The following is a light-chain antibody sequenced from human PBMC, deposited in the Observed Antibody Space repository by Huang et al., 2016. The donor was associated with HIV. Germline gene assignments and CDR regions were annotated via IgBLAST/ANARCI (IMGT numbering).Light chain of an antibody. V-gene: IGKV3-20*01. Sequence: EIVLTQSPGTLSLSPGVRATLSCRASQSVSSNYLAWYQQKPGQAPRLLICDASSRATGIPDRFSGGGSGTDFTLTISRLEPEDLAVYYCQQYGRSPLTFGGGTKVEIK. CDR2: DAS. CDR3: QQYGRSPLT. J-gene: IGKJ4*01. CDR1: QSVSSNY.